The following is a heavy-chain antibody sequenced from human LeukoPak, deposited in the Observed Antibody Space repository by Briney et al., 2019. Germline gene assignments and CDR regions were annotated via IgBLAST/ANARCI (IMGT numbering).Heavy chain of an antibody. V-gene: IGHV4-39*01. J-gene: IGHJ4*02. CDR1: GGYITTSRYY. Sequence: SETLSLTCSVSGGYITTSRYYWGWIRQSPGKGLEWIGSIYYFGGAYYRPSLLSRATISIDASKNQISLKLTSVTATDTAIYYCETHAEGSYLESWGEGTLVTVSS. CDR3: ETHAEGSYLES. D-gene: IGHD3-10*01. CDR2: IYYFGGA.